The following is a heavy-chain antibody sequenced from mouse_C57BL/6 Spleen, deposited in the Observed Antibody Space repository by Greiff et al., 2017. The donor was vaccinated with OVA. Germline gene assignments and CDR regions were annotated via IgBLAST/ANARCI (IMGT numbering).Heavy chain of an antibody. J-gene: IGHJ2*01. CDR1: GFTFSSYG. D-gene: IGHD2-4*01. CDR3: ARPSYYDYDVGY. V-gene: IGHV5-6*01. CDR2: ISSGGSYT. Sequence: EVHLVESGGDLVKPGGSLKLSCAASGFTFSSYGMSWVRQTPDKRLEWVATISSGGSYTYYPDSVKGRFTISRDNAKNTLYLQMSSLKSEDTAMYYCARPSYYDYDVGYWGQGTTLTVSS.